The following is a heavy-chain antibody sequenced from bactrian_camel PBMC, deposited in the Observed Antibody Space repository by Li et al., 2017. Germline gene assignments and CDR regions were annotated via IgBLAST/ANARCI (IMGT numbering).Heavy chain of an antibody. CDR1: GYTATAYC. Sequence: HVHLVESWGGSVQAGGSLTLSCVASGYTATAYCMGWFRQAPGKGLEWVSGINQDGGNTYYADCVKGRFTISRDNAKNTLYLELNSLSSEDTAMYYCAKTRIDGRWLPLGSWGQGTQVTVS. V-gene: IGHV3S1*01. CDR3: AKTRIDGRWLPLGS. J-gene: IGHJ6*01. CDR2: INQDGGNT. D-gene: IGHD2*01.